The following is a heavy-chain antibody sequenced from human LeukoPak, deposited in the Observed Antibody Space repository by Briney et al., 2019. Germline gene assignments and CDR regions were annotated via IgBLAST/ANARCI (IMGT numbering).Heavy chain of an antibody. J-gene: IGHJ3*02. CDR1: GGTFSSYA. CDR2: FDPEDGET. V-gene: IGHV1-24*01. Sequence: ASVKVSCKASGGTFSSYAISWVRQAPGQGLEWMGGFDPEDGETIYAQKFQGRVTMTEDTSTDTAYMELSSLRSEDTAVYYCATGYGYSGYDRDDAFDIWGQGTMVTVSS. CDR3: ATGYGYSGYDRDDAFDI. D-gene: IGHD5-12*01.